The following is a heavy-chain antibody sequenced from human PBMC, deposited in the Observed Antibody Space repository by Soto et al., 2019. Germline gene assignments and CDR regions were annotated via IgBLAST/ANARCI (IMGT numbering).Heavy chain of an antibody. D-gene: IGHD3-10*01. CDR3: TGITWFRGMDV. CDR1: GDSVSSNSAG. Sequence: SQTLSLTCVISGDSVSSNSAGWNWIRQSPSRGLEWLGRTYYKSKWNNDYALSVKSRITVNPDTSKNQFSLHLYSVTPEDTAVYYCTGITWFRGMDVWGQGTPVTVSS. J-gene: IGHJ6*02. V-gene: IGHV6-1*01. CDR2: TYYKSKWNN.